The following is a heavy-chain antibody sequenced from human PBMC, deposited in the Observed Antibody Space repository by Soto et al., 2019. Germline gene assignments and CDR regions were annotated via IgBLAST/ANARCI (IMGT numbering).Heavy chain of an antibody. V-gene: IGHV3-23*01. CDR2: ISGSGGST. CDR3: AKDLSSYGDYVPYYMDV. Sequence: GGSLRLSCAASGFTFSSYAMSWVRQAPGKGLEWVSAISGSGGSTYYADSVKGRFTISRDNSKNTLYLQMNSLRAEDTAVYYCAKDLSSYGDYVPYYMDVWGKGTTVTVSS. J-gene: IGHJ6*03. D-gene: IGHD4-17*01. CDR1: GFTFSSYA.